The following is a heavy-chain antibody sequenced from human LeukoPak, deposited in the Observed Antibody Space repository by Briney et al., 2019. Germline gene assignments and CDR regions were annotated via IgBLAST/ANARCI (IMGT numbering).Heavy chain of an antibody. CDR2: IYYDGSNI. V-gene: IGHV3-33*08. CDR3: ARDWKTNSFDY. CDR1: GFSFSTYG. D-gene: IGHD1-1*01. J-gene: IGHJ4*02. Sequence: GGSLRLSCAASGFSFSTYGMHWVRQAPGKGLEWVAFIYYDGSNIYYADYVKGRFTISRDISKNTLYLQMDSLRAEDTAIYYCARDWKTNSFDYWGQGTLVTVSS.